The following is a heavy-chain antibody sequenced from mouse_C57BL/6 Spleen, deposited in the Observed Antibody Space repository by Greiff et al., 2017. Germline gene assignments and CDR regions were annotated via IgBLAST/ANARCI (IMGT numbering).Heavy chain of an antibody. V-gene: IGHV1-61*01. Sequence: QVQLKESGAELVRPGSSVKLSCKASGYTFTSYWMDWVKQRPGQGLEWIGNIYPSDSETHYNQKFKDKATLTVDKSSSTAYMQLSSLTSEDSAVYYCARSRYYGSSYGYFDVWGTGTTVTVSS. CDR3: ARSRYYGSSYGYFDV. CDR1: GYTFTSYW. D-gene: IGHD1-1*01. CDR2: IYPSDSET. J-gene: IGHJ1*03.